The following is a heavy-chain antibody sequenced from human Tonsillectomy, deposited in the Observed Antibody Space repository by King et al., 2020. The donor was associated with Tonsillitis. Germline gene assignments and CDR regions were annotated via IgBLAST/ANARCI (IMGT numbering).Heavy chain of an antibody. CDR1: GFTFRNYG. Sequence: VQLVESGGGVVQPGGSRRLSCSASGFTFRNYGMHWVRQAPGRGLEWVALISEDGRNEFYADSVAGRFTISRDNSKNTLYLQMDSLTTDDTAVYYCSTDSLLLYWGQGTLVTVSS. J-gene: IGHJ4*02. V-gene: IGHV3-30*03. CDR3: STDSLLLY. CDR2: ISEDGRNE.